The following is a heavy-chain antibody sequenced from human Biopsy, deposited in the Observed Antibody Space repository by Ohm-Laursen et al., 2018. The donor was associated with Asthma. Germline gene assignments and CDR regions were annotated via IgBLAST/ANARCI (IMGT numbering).Heavy chain of an antibody. CDR3: ARGRGRGIQPWSLDP. V-gene: IGHV4-59*01. CDR1: GGSISSDY. D-gene: IGHD5-18*01. Sequence: PPGTLSLTCTVSGGSISSDYWSWLRQSPGKGLEWIGYIHNSGNTNYNPSLKSRVTISLDTSKNHFSLRLSFVTAADTAVYFCARGRGRGIQPWSLDPWGQGILVTVSS. CDR2: IHNSGNT. J-gene: IGHJ5*02.